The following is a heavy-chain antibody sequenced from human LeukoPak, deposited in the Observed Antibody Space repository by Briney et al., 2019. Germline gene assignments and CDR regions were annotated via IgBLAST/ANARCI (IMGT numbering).Heavy chain of an antibody. D-gene: IGHD2-15*01. V-gene: IGHV3-20*04. CDR2: INWNAGSV. CDR3: AKFSRAADSY. Sequence: GGSLRLSCAASGFTFDKYGMSWVRQTPEKGLEWVSGINWNAGSVAYADSVKGRFTISRDNAKNSLYLQMDSLRAEDTAVYYCAKFSRAADSYWGQGTLVTVSS. J-gene: IGHJ4*02. CDR1: GFTFDKYG.